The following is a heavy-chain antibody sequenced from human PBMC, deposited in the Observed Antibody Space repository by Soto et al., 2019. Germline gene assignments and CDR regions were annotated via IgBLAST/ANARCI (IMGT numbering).Heavy chain of an antibody. CDR1: AFPFRSDE. Sequence: LILSCAASAFPFRSDEMSWFRQAPGKGLEWISYISSSGSSIHYADSVKDRFTSSRDNAKNSLYLQMNSLRAEDTAVYYCARISGWRIGGFGGAFDIWGQGTMVTVSS. D-gene: IGHD3-16*01. CDR2: ISSSGSSI. J-gene: IGHJ3*02. V-gene: IGHV3-48*03. CDR3: ARISGWRIGGFGGAFDI.